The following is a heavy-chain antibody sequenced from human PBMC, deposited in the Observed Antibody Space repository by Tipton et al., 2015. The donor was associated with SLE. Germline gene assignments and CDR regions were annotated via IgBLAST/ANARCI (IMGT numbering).Heavy chain of an antibody. Sequence: LRLSCTVSGGSISSYYWSWIRQPPGRGLEWIGYIYYSGSTNYNPSLKSRVTISVDTSKNQFSLKLSSVTAADTAVYYCARAEGSWDALDIWGQGTMVTVSS. J-gene: IGHJ3*02. V-gene: IGHV4-59*12. CDR3: ARAEGSWDALDI. CDR2: IYYSGST. CDR1: GGSISSYY. D-gene: IGHD2-15*01.